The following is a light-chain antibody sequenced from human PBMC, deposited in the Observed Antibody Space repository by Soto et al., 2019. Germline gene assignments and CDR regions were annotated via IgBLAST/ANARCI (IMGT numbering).Light chain of an antibody. CDR2: DVS. V-gene: IGLV2-11*01. CDR3: CSYAGSYPVV. Sequence: SALTKPRSVYRLHGQSGTISSHRTSSDVGGYNYVSWYQQHPGKAPKLMIYDVSKRPSGVPDRFSGSKSGNTASLTISGLQAEDEADYYCCSYAGSYPVVFGGGTKVTVL. J-gene: IGLJ2*01. CDR1: SSDVGGYNY.